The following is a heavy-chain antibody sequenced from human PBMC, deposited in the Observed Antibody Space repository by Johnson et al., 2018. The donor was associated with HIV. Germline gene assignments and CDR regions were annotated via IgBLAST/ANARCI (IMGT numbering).Heavy chain of an antibody. Sequence: QVQLVESGGGVVQPGKSLRLSCAASGFTFSSYAIHWVRQAPGKGLEWVAIIAYDGSNKYYADSVNGRFTISRDNAKNSLYLQMNSLRAEDTALYYCAKDIIDSSSSRGAFDIWGQVTMVTVSS. J-gene: IGHJ3*02. D-gene: IGHD6-6*01. CDR1: GFTFSSYA. CDR3: AKDIIDSSSSRGAFDI. V-gene: IGHV3-30*04. CDR2: IAYDGSNK.